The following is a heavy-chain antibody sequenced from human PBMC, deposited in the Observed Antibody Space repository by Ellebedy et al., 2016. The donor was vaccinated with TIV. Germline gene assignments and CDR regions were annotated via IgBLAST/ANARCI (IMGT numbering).Heavy chain of an antibody. CDR1: GYSFTSYG. Sequence: GESLKISXKGSGYSFTSYGISWVRQAPGQGLEWMGWISAYNGNTNYAQKLQGRVTMTTDTSTSTAYMELRSLRSDDTAVYYCARDYYYDTPSYYFDYWGQGTLVTVSS. CDR3: ARDYYYDTPSYYFDY. CDR2: ISAYNGNT. D-gene: IGHD3-22*01. V-gene: IGHV1-18*04. J-gene: IGHJ4*02.